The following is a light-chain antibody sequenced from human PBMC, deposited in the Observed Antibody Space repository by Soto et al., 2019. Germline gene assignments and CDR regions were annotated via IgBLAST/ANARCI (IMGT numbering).Light chain of an antibody. V-gene: IGLV2-14*01. CDR2: EVH. J-gene: IGLJ1*01. CDR3: ASYLTTSPLEV. CDR1: ISDIGSHNY. Sequence: QAPLSQPASVSWSPGDSITVSCFGSISDIGSHNYVSWYRQYPGEAPRLLIYEVHYRPSGVSSRFSGSKSGNTASLTISGLQAADEADYYCASYLTTSPLEVFGTGTKVTVL.